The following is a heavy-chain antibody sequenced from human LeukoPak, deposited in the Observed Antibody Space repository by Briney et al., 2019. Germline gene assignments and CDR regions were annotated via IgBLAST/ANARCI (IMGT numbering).Heavy chain of an antibody. J-gene: IGHJ6*03. CDR1: GYSISSGYY. CDR3: ARTTMVRGTYYMDV. V-gene: IGHV4-38-2*02. CDR2: IYYSGST. D-gene: IGHD3-10*01. Sequence: ASETLSLTCTVSGYSISSGYYWGWIRQPPGKGLEWIGSIYYSGSTYYNPSLKSRVTISVDTSKNQFSLKLSSVTAADTAVYYCARTTMVRGTYYMDVWGKGTTVTISS.